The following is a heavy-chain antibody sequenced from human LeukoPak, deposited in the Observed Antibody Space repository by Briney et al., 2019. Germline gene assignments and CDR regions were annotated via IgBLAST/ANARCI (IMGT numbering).Heavy chain of an antibody. V-gene: IGHV3-30*03. CDR3: ARLTGASDY. CDR1: GFTFSSYG. D-gene: IGHD7-27*01. J-gene: IGHJ4*02. Sequence: TGRSLRLSCAASGFTFSSYGMHCVRQAPGKGLEWVAVISFDGSNTYYADSVKGRFTISRDNSKNTLYLQMNSLIPEDTAVYYCARLTGASDYWGQGTLVTVSS. CDR2: ISFDGSNT.